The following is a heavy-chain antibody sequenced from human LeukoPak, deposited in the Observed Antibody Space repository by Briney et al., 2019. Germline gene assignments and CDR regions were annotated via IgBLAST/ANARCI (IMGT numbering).Heavy chain of an antibody. V-gene: IGHV3-7*01. CDR1: GFTFSSYW. CDR2: IKQGGSEK. D-gene: IGHD3-3*01. J-gene: IGHJ4*02. Sequence: PGGSLRLSCAASGFTFSSYWMSWVRQAPGKGLEWVANIKQGGSEKYYVDSVKGRFTISRDNARNSLYLQMNSLRAEDTAVYYCASHYDFWSGHHYWGQGTLVTVSS. CDR3: ASHYDFWSGHHY.